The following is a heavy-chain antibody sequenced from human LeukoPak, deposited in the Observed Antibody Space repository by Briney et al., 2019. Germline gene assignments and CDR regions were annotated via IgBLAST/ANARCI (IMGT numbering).Heavy chain of an antibody. J-gene: IGHJ4*02. D-gene: IGHD2-21*02. CDR1: GGTFSSYA. Sequence: ASVKVSCKASGGTFSSYAISWVRQAPGQGLEWMGGIIPIFGTANYAQKFQGRVTITADESTSTVYMELSSLRSEDTAVYYCAREDHCGGDCYSPYYFDYWGQETLVTVSS. CDR2: IIPIFGTA. CDR3: AREDHCGGDCYSPYYFDY. V-gene: IGHV1-69*13.